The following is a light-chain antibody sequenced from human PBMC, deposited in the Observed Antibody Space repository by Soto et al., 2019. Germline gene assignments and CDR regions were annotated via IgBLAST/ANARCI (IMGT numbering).Light chain of an antibody. CDR2: DAS. CDR3: QQYGSSTGYT. CDR1: QSVSSSY. Sequence: DIVLTQSPATLSLSPGERATLSCGASQSVSSSYLAWYQQKPGLAPRLLIYDASSRATGIPDRFSGSGSGTDSTLTISRLEPEDFAVYYCQQYGSSTGYTFGQGTKREIK. J-gene: IGKJ2*01. V-gene: IGKV3D-20*01.